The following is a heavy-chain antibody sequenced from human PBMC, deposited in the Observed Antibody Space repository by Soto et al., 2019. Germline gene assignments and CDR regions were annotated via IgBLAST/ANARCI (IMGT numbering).Heavy chain of an antibody. J-gene: IGHJ5*02. CDR3: ARASPFTMVRGVRVWFDP. V-gene: IGHV4-34*01. CDR1: GGSFSGYY. Sequence: QVQLQQWGAGLLKPSETLSLTCAVYGGSFSGYYWSWIRQPPGKGLEWIGEINHSGSTNYNPSLKIRVTISVDTSKNQFSLKLSSVTAADTAVYYCARASPFTMVRGVRVWFDPWGQGTLVTVSS. CDR2: INHSGST. D-gene: IGHD3-10*01.